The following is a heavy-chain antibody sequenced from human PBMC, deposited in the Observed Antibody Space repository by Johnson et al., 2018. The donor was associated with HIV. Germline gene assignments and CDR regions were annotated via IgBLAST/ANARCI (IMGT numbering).Heavy chain of an antibody. J-gene: IGHJ3*02. D-gene: IGHD4-17*01. CDR1: GFSFSSYD. V-gene: IGHV3-30*18. Sequence: QVQLVESGGGVVQPGRSLRLSCAASGFSFSSYDMHWVRQAPGKGLEWVAVISYDGSNKYYADSVKGRITISRDNSKNPLYLQMNSLRAEETAVYYCAKLPVLYGDFDDAFNIWGQGTMVTVSS. CDR2: ISYDGSNK. CDR3: AKLPVLYGDFDDAFNI.